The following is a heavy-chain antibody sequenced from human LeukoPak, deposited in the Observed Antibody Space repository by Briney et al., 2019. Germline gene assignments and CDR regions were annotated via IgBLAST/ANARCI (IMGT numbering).Heavy chain of an antibody. CDR3: GKDLRGYIYGTFDY. V-gene: IGHV3-23*01. CDR2: ITGSGDNT. Sequence: GGSLRLSCTASGFTFRNYAMIWVRQAPGKGLEWVSSITGSGDNTYYADSVRGRFTTSRDNTKSTLYLQMNSLGAEDTAVYYCGKDLRGYIYGTFDYRGQGTLVTVSS. CDR1: GFTFRNYA. J-gene: IGHJ4*02. D-gene: IGHD5-18*01.